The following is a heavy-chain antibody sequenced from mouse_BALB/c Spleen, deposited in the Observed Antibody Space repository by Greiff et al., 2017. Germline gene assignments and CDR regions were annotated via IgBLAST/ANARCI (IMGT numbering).Heavy chain of an antibody. CDR2: IYPGNSAT. CDR1: GYTFTSYW. CDR3: TRGGYAMDY. V-gene: IGHV1-5*01. Sequence: VHVKQSGTVLARPGASVKMSCTASGYTFTSYWLNWVKQRPGQGLEWIGAIYPGNSATSYNQKFKGKAKLTAVTSTSTAYMELSSLTNEDSEVYYCTRGGYAMDYWGQGTSVTVSS. J-gene: IGHJ4*01.